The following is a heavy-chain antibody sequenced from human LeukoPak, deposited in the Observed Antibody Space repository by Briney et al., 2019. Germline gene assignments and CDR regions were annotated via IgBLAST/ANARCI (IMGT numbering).Heavy chain of an antibody. J-gene: IGHJ4*02. CDR2: ISTDGYTT. Sequence: PGGSMRLSCAASGLAFSAYKMHWVRQAPRKGLVWVSRISTDGYTTDYADFVQGRFTASRDNTKNTWSLEMNSLRAEATAVYYCVVGGSPGYWGQGTLVTVSS. CDR1: GLAFSAYK. CDR3: VVGGSPGY. D-gene: IGHD2-15*01. V-gene: IGHV3-74*01.